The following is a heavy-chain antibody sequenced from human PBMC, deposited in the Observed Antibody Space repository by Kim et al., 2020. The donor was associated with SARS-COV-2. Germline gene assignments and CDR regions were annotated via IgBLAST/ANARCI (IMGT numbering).Heavy chain of an antibody. V-gene: IGHV3-23*03. CDR2: IYSGGSRT. J-gene: IGHJ2*01. Sequence: GGSLRLSCAASGFTFSNYAMSWVRQAPGKGLEWVSIIYSGGSRTQYADSVKGRFTISRDNSKKTLYLQMNSLRVEDTAVYYCAKSFTDWYFDLWGRGTLVTVSS. CDR1: GFTFSNYA. D-gene: IGHD2-8*02. CDR3: AKSFTDWYFDL.